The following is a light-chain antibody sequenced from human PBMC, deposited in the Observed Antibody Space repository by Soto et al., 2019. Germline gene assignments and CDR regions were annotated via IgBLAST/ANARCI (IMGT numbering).Light chain of an antibody. CDR2: DVS. CDR1: QNVRSNY. CDR3: QQYGTSPRT. Sequence: VLTQSPATLSLSPGERATLSCGASQNVRSNYLGWYQQKPGLAPRLLIYDVSTRATGIPGRFSGSGSGTDFTLTITRLEPEDSAVYYCQQYGTSPRTFGQGTKLEIK. V-gene: IGKV3D-20*01. J-gene: IGKJ2*01.